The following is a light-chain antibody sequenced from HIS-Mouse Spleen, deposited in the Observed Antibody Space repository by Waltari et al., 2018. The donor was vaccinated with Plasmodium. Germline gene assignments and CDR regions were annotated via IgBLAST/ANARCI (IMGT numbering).Light chain of an antibody. CDR2: AAS. CDR1: QGISSY. Sequence: AIRMTQSPSSFSASTGDRLTITCRASQGISSYLAWYQQKPGKAPKRLIYAASTLQSGVPSRFSGSGSGTDFTLTISCLQSEDFATYYCQQYYSYPYTFGQGTKLEIK. V-gene: IGKV1-8*01. CDR3: QQYYSYPYT. J-gene: IGKJ2*01.